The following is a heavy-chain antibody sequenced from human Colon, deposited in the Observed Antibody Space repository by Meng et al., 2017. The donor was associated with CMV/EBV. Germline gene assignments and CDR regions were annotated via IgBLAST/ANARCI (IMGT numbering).Heavy chain of an antibody. J-gene: IGHJ4*02. V-gene: IGHV4-4*07. D-gene: IGHD3-10*01. CDR1: GDSIKNYY. CDR2: IHYSGGT. CDR3: ARAGARGVPVDL. Sequence: QVQLQQSGPRLVKPSEPLSLPCTVSGDSIKNYYWTWLRQPAGKGLEWLGRIHYSGGTDDNPSLKSRVTLSIDTSKNQLSLKIYSVTAAGTAVYYCARAGARGVPVDLWGQGTLVTVSS.